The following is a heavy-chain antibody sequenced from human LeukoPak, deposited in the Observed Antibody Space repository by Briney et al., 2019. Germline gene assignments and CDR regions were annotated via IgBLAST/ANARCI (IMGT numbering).Heavy chain of an antibody. CDR2: INGDGSST. D-gene: IGHD2-15*01. V-gene: IGHV3-74*01. CDR1: GFSFSSHW. CDR3: ARDTQAARFDY. J-gene: IGHJ4*02. Sequence: GGSLRLSCAASGFSFSSHWMHWVRQAPGKGLVWVSRINGDGSSTTDADSVKGRSTISRDNAKNTLYLQMNSLRAEDTAVYYCARDTQAARFDYWGQGTLVTVSS.